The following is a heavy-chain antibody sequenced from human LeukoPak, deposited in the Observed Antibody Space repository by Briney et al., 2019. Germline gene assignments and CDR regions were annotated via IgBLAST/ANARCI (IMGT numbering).Heavy chain of an antibody. D-gene: IGHD1-26*01. CDR3: AGGEPDSGSYPFDY. J-gene: IGHJ4*02. CDR2: ISSSSSTI. CDR1: GFTFSSDS. Sequence: PGGALRLSCAASGFTFSSDSMNGVRQAPGKGLEWVSYISSSSSTIYYADSVKSRITISRDNAKNSLYLQMNSLRAEDTAVYDCAGGEPDSGSYPFDYCGQATLVTVSA. V-gene: IGHV3-48*01.